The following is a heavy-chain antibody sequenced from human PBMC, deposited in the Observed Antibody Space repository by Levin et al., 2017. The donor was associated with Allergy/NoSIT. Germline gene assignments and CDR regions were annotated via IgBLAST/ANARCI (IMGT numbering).Heavy chain of an antibody. CDR3: ARGGSPLPSIVLMVYAREGYYYYGMDV. J-gene: IGHJ6*02. CDR2: INPSGGST. Sequence: ASVKVSCKASGYTFTSYYMHWVRQAPGQGLEWMGIINPSGGSTSYAQKFQGRVTMTRDTSTSTVYMELSSLRSEDTAVYYCARGGSPLPSIVLMVYAREGYYYYGMDVWGQGTTVTVSS. CDR1: GYTFTSYY. D-gene: IGHD2-8*01. V-gene: IGHV1-46*01.